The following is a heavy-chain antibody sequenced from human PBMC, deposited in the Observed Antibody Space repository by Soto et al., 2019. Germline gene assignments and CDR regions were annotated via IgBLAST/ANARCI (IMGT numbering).Heavy chain of an antibody. CDR1: GFTFSDHH. J-gene: IGHJ4*02. CDR2: SMKKVNSDTT. CDR3: VRASMRGGGLDY. V-gene: IGHV3-72*01. D-gene: IGHD3-16*01. Sequence: EVQLVESGGGLVQPGGSLRLSCAASGFTFSDHHMDWVRQAPGKGLEWVGRSMKKVNSDTTEHAASVKGRFTIARDDSNKLLYLQMNSMKTVDTAVYYCVRASMRGGGLDYWGQGILVTVSS.